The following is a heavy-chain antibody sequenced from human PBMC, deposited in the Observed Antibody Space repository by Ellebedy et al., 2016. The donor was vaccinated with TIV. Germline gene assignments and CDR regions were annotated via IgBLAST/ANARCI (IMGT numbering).Heavy chain of an antibody. CDR3: ARHGPQWFDAFDL. CDR1: GVSITSHF. Sequence: SETLSLTCAVSGVSITSHFWTWIRQPAGGGLEWIGRLHPSGTPNYNPSLKSRVIMSRDTSKDPFSLKLSSVTAADTAVYYCARHGPQWFDAFDLWGQGTRVTVSS. J-gene: IGHJ3*01. CDR2: LHPSGTP. V-gene: IGHV4-4*07. D-gene: IGHD3-22*01.